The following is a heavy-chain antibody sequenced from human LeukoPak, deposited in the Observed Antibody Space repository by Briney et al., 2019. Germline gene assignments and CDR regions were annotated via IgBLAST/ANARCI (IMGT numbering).Heavy chain of an antibody. CDR2: VNPRGTAT. J-gene: IGHJ4*02. D-gene: IGHD3-10*01. V-gene: IGHV1-46*01. CDR1: GYSFTSHY. CDR3: ARDRRLWFGELLATQYYFDY. Sequence: ASVKVSCKASGYSFTSHYMHWVRQAPGQGLEWMGLVNPRGTATRYAESFQGRLTLTRDLSTSTDYMELSSLRSDDTAVYFCARDRRLWFGELLATQYYFDYWGQGTLVTVSS.